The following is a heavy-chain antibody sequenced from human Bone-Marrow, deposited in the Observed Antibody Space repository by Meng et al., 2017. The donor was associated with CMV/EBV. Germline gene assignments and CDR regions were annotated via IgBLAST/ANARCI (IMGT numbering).Heavy chain of an antibody. CDR3: ARLYDFWSGYSPSYYFAD. CDR2: IKQDGSEK. D-gene: IGHD3-3*01. V-gene: IGHV3-7*01. CDR1: GFTFSSYW. Sequence: GESLKISCAASGFTFSSYWMSWVRQAPGKGLEWVANIKQDGSEKYYVDSVKGRFTISRDNAKNSLYLQMNSLRAEDTAVYYCARLYDFWSGYSPSYYFADWGQGTLVTVSS. J-gene: IGHJ4*02.